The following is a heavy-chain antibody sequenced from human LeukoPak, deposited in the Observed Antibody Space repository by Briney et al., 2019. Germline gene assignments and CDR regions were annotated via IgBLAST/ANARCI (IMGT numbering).Heavy chain of an antibody. CDR1: GFTFTSSA. D-gene: IGHD2-15*01. CDR2: IVVGSGNT. CDR3: AKELCSGGSCYWVY. J-gene: IGHJ4*02. Sequence: ASVKVSCKASGFTFTSSAMQWVRQARGQRLEWIGWIVVGSGNTNYAQRFQERVTITRDMSTSTAYMELSSLRSEDTAVYYCAKELCSGGSCYWVYWGQGTLVTVSS. V-gene: IGHV1-58*02.